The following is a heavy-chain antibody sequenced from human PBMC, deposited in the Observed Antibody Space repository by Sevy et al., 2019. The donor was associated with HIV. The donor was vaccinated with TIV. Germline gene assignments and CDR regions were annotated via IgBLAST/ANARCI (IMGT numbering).Heavy chain of an antibody. CDR1: GYSFTSSW. J-gene: IGHJ4*02. Sequence: GESLKISCKASGYSFTSSWIGWVRQMPGKGPEWVGIIYTTDSDARSSTSFEGQVTISVDKSISTAYLQWSSLKASDTAMYYCATRGASGGWYHFDYWGQGTLVTVSS. CDR2: IYTTDSDA. CDR3: ATRGASGGWYHFDY. D-gene: IGHD6-19*01. V-gene: IGHV5-51*01.